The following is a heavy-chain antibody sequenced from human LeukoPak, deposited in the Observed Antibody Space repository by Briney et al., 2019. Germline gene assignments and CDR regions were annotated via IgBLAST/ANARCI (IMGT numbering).Heavy chain of an antibody. CDR2: IYSGGNT. D-gene: IGHD2-21*01. V-gene: IGHV3-53*01. J-gene: IGHJ4*02. CDR3: ARGDGGDWTKYYFDD. Sequence: PGGSLRLSCAASGFTVSSNYMNWVRQAPGKGLEWVSVIYSGGNTYYADSVKGRFTISRDNSKNTLYLQVISLRAEDTAVYYCARGDGGDWTKYYFDDWGQGTLVTVSS. CDR1: GFTVSSNY.